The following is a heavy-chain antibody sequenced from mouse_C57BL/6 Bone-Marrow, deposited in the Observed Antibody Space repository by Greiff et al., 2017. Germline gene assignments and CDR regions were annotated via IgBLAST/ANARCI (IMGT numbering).Heavy chain of an antibody. CDR3: ARDHCYGSSSYWYFDV. V-gene: IGHV3-6*01. D-gene: IGHD1-1*01. J-gene: IGHJ1*03. CDR2: ISYDGSN. Sequence: EVQLQESGPGLVKPSQSLSLTCSVTGYSITSGYYWNWIRQFPGNKLEWMGYISYDGSNNYNPSLKNRISITRDTSKNQFFLKLNSVTTEDTATYYCARDHCYGSSSYWYFDVWGTGTTVTVSS. CDR1: GYSITSGYY.